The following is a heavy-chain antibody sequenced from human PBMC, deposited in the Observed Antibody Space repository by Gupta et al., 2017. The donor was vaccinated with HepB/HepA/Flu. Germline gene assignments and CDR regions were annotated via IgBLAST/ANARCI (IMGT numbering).Heavy chain of an antibody. D-gene: IGHD2-15*01. V-gene: IGHV3-30-3*01. CDR1: VFTFSSSA. Sequence: QVQLVESGGGVVQPGRSLRLSCAASVFTFSSSAMHWVRQAPGQGLEWVAVISYDGSNKYYADSVKGRFTISRDNSKNTLYLQMNSRRAEDTAVYYCARDLHYCSGGSCYSSWYYYGMDVWGQGTTVTVSS. CDR3: ARDLHYCSGGSCYSSWYYYGMDV. J-gene: IGHJ6*02. CDR2: ISYDGSNK.